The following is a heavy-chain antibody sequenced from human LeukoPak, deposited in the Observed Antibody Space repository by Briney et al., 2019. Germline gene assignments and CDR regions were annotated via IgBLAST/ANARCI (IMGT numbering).Heavy chain of an antibody. Sequence: GASVKVSCKASGYTFTIYDINWVRQATGQGLEWMGWMSPNSGNTGYAQKFQGRVTITRNTSISTAYMELSSLRSEDTAVYYCARILPGGTSPPDYWGQGTLVTVSS. D-gene: IGHD2-8*01. CDR3: ARILPGGTSPPDY. V-gene: IGHV1-8*03. J-gene: IGHJ4*02. CDR2: MSPNSGNT. CDR1: GYTFTIYD.